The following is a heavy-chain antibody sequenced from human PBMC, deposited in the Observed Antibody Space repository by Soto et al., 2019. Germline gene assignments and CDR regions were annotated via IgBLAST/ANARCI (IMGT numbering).Heavy chain of an antibody. D-gene: IGHD6-13*01. CDR1: GYTFTSYD. V-gene: IGHV1-8*01. CDR2: MNPNSGNT. J-gene: IGHJ5*02. Sequence: QVQLVQSGAEVKKPGASVKVSCKASGYTFTSYDINWVRQATGQGLEWMGWMNPNSGNTGYAQKFQGRVTMTRNTSISTAYMELSNLRSDDTAVYYCARERSAAGTGWFDPWGQGTLVTVSS. CDR3: ARERSAAGTGWFDP.